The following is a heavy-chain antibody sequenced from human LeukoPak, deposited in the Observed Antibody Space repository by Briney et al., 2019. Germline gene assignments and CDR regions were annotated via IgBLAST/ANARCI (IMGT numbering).Heavy chain of an antibody. Sequence: SETLSPTCAVSGGSISSSNWWSWVRQPPGKGLEWIGEIYHSGSTNYNPSLKSRVTISVDKSKDQFSLKLSSVTAADTAVYYCARGVAYCGGDCYPYYWGQGTLVTVSS. V-gene: IGHV4-4*02. D-gene: IGHD2-21*02. CDR3: ARGVAYCGGDCYPYY. CDR1: GGSISSSNW. CDR2: IYHSGST. J-gene: IGHJ4*02.